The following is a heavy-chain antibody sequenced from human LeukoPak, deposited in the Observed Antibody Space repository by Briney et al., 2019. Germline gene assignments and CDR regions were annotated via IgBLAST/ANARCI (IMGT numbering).Heavy chain of an antibody. CDR3: ARGPNSNWSGLDF. J-gene: IGHJ4*02. V-gene: IGHV3-48*01. CDR1: GFTFSSYS. Sequence: GGSLRLSCAASGFTFSSYSMNWVRQAPGKGLEWGSYISGSSSTIYYADSVKGRFTISRDNGKNTLYLQMNNLRAEDTAVYYCARGPNSNWSGLDFWGQGTLLTVSS. D-gene: IGHD6-6*01. CDR2: ISGSSSTI.